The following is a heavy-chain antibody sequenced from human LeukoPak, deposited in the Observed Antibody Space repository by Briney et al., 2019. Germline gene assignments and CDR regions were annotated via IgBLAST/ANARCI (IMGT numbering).Heavy chain of an antibody. CDR2: IYYTGRT. J-gene: IGHJ4*02. V-gene: IGHV4-59*01. CDR3: AKRAAGAWATFDY. D-gene: IGHD7-27*01. CDR1: GGYITSYY. Sequence: SETLSLTCNVSGGYITSYYWSWIRQPPGKGLEWIGYIYYTGRTKYNASLESRVTISVDTSNNQFSLRLNSVTPADTAIYYCAKRAAGAWATFDYWGQGTLVTVSS.